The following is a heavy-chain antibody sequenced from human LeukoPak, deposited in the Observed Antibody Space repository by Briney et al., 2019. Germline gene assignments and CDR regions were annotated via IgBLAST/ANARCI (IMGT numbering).Heavy chain of an antibody. Sequence: GGSLKLSCAASGFTFSGSAMHWVRQASGKGLEWVGRIRSKANNYATSYAASVKGRFTISRDDSKNTAYLQMNSLKTEDTAVYYCTSVRFLDYPGSFDPWGQGTLVTVSS. D-gene: IGHD3-3*01. J-gene: IGHJ5*02. CDR1: GFTFSGSA. CDR3: TSVRFLDYPGSFDP. CDR2: IRSKANNYAT. V-gene: IGHV3-73*01.